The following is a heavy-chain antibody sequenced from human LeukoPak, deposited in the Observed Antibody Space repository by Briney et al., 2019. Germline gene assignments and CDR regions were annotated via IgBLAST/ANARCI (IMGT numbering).Heavy chain of an antibody. V-gene: IGHV4-59*01. Sequence: PSETLSLTCTVSGGSISSYYWSWIRQPPGKGLEWIGYIYYSGSTNYNPSLKSRVTISVDTSKNQFSLKLSSVTAADTAAYYCARAGGYNSPLVYWGQGTLVTVSS. D-gene: IGHD5-24*01. CDR3: ARAGGYNSPLVY. CDR2: IYYSGST. J-gene: IGHJ4*02. CDR1: GGSISSYY.